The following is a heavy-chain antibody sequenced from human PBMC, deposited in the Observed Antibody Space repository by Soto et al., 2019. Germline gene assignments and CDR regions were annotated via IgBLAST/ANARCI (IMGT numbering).Heavy chain of an antibody. Sequence: SVKVSCKASGFTFTSSAVQWVRQARGQRLEWIGWIVVGSGNTNYAQKFQERVTITRDMSTSTAYVELSSLRSEDTAVYYCAAGYYTAMVARYYYGMDVWGQGTTVTVSS. CDR1: GFTFTSSA. D-gene: IGHD5-18*01. V-gene: IGHV1-58*01. J-gene: IGHJ6*02. CDR2: IVVGSGNT. CDR3: AAGYYTAMVARYYYGMDV.